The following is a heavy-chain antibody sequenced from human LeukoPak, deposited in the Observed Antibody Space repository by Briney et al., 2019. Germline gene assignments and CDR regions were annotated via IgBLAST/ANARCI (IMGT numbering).Heavy chain of an antibody. CDR3: ASGELLTP. J-gene: IGHJ5*02. V-gene: IGHV3-74*03. CDR1: GLTFNTYW. D-gene: IGHD1-26*01. CDR2: INSDGSSA. Sequence: PGGSLTLSCAPSGLTFNTYWMHWVRQAPGKGLVWVARINSDGSSATYADSGKGRFTISRDNAKNTLYLQMNSLRAEDTAVYYCASGELLTPWGEGTLVTVSS.